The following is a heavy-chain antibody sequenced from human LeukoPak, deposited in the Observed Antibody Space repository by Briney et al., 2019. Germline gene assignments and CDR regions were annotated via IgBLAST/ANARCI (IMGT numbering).Heavy chain of an antibody. D-gene: IGHD2-15*01. CDR1: GYTFTSYY. CDR2: INPSGGGT. CDR3: ARDDTRYCSGGSCYRRLDP. V-gene: IGHV1-46*01. J-gene: IGHJ5*02. Sequence: ASVKVSCKASGYTFTSYYMHWVRQAPGQGLEWMGIINPSGGGTSYAQKFQGRVTMTRDMSTSTVYMELSSLRSEDTAVYYCARDDTRYCSGGSCYRRLDPWGQGTLVTVSS.